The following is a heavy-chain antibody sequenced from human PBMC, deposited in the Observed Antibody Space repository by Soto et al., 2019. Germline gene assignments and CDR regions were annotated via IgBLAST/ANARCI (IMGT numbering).Heavy chain of an antibody. J-gene: IGHJ6*02. V-gene: IGHV1-69*06. CDR1: GGTFSSYA. CDR3: ASPRIRYDILTGYYRSNYYYGMDV. D-gene: IGHD3-9*01. Sequence: QVQLVQSGAEVKKPGSSVKVSCKASGGTFSSYAISWVRQAPGQGLEWMGGIIPIFGTANYAQKFQGRVTITADKSTSTAYMELSSLRSEDTAVYYCASPRIRYDILTGYYRSNYYYGMDVWGQGTTVTVSS. CDR2: IIPIFGTA.